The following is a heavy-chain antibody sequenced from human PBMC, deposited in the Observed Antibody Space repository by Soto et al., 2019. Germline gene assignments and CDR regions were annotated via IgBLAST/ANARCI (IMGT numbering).Heavy chain of an antibody. D-gene: IGHD3-16*01. CDR3: ARLGASGVDY. Sequence: EVQLVESGGGLVKPGGSLRLSCAASGFTFSSYSMNWVRQAPGKGLEWVSSISSSSSYIYYADSVKGRFTISRDNAKNALYLQMNSLRAEDTAVYYCARLGASGVDYWGQGTLVTVSS. J-gene: IGHJ4*02. CDR2: ISSSSSYI. CDR1: GFTFSSYS. V-gene: IGHV3-21*01.